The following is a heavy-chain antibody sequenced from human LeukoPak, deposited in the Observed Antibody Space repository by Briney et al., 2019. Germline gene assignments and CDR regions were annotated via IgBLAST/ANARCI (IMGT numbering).Heavy chain of an antibody. CDR3: AAPQWLEAFDI. CDR2: IIPIFGTA. Sequence: ASVKVSCKASGGTFSSYAISWVRQAPGQGLEWMGGIIPIFGTANYAQKFQGRVTITTDESTSTAYMEPSSLRSEDTAVYYCAAPQWLEAFDIWGQGTMVTVSS. CDR1: GGTFSSYA. V-gene: IGHV1-69*05. J-gene: IGHJ3*02. D-gene: IGHD6-19*01.